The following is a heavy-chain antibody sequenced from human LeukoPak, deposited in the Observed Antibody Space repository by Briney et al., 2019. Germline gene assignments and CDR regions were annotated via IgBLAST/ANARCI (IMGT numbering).Heavy chain of an antibody. D-gene: IGHD2-2*02. V-gene: IGHV1-69*13. CDR2: IIPKFAIA. J-gene: IGHJ5*02. CDR3: ARDRPGRYCSNTSCYTASPFDP. Sequence: ASVKVSCKASGGTFSNYAISWVRQAPGQGLEWMGQIIPKFAIAHYAQKFQGRVTITADESTSTAYLELSSLRSEDTAVYYCARDRPGRYCSNTSCYTASPFDPWGQGTLVIVPS. CDR1: GGTFSNYA.